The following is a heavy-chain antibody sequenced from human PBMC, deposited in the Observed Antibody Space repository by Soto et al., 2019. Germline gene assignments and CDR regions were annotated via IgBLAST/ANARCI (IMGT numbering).Heavy chain of an antibody. CDR2: ISGSGGST. J-gene: IGHJ4*02. Sequence: GGSLRLSCAVSGFTFSSFAMSWVRQAPGKGLEWVSIISGSGGSTYYADSVKGRFTISRDNSKNTLYLQMNSLRAEDTAVYYCAKTPDSSGPGVTFDYWGQGTLVTVSS. V-gene: IGHV3-23*01. CDR3: AKTPDSSGPGVTFDY. CDR1: GFTFSSFA. D-gene: IGHD3-22*01.